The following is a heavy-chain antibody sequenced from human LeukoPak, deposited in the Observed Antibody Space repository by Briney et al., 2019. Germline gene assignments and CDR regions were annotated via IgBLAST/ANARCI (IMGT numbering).Heavy chain of an antibody. CDR1: GGSISSYY. Sequence: PSETLSLTCTVSGGSISSYYWSWIRQPPGKGLEWIGYIYYSGSTNYNPSLKSRVTISVDTSKNQFSLKLSSVTAADTAVYYRARSMSYDFWSGYQFDYWGQGTLVTVSS. CDR2: IYYSGST. V-gene: IGHV4-59*01. J-gene: IGHJ4*02. D-gene: IGHD3-3*01. CDR3: ARSMSYDFWSGYQFDY.